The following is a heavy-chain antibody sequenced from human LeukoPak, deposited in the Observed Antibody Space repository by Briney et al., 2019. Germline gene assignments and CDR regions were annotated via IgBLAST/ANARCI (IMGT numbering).Heavy chain of an antibody. V-gene: IGHV3-73*01. D-gene: IGHD5-12*01. Sequence: GGSLRLSCVVSGFTFSESAIHWVRQSSGKGLEWIGHMDKETNLYATALAASVKGRFTVSRDDSKNTAYLHMNSLKTEDTALYYCTRDRGAYIWFDPWGQGTLVTVSS. CDR1: GFTFSESA. CDR3: TRDRGAYIWFDP. J-gene: IGHJ5*02. CDR2: MDKETNLYAT.